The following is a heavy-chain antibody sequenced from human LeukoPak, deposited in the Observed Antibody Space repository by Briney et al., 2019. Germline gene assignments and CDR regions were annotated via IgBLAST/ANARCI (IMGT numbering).Heavy chain of an antibody. CDR3: ARDRAPGQRQLVPDAFDI. CDR1: GFTFSSYA. D-gene: IGHD6-13*01. CDR2: ISYDGMNK. V-gene: IGHV3-30*04. J-gene: IGHJ3*02. Sequence: GRSLRLSCSAPGFTFSSYAMHWVRQAPGKGLEWVAVISYDGMNKYYADSVKGRFTISRDNSKNTLYLQMNSLRAEDTAVYYCARDRAPGQRQLVPDAFDIWGQGTMVTVSS.